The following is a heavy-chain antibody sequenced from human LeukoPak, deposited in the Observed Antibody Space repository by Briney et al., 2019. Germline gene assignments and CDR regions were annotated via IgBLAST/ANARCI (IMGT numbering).Heavy chain of an antibody. CDR2: INPNSGGT. CDR3: ARSCSSTSCFYYFDY. Sequence: ASVKVSCKASGYTFTGYYMHWVRQAPAQGLEWMGPINPNSGGTNYAQTFQGRVTMTRDTSISTAYMELSRLRSDDTAVYYCARSCSSTSCFYYFDYWGQGTLVTVSS. J-gene: IGHJ4*02. D-gene: IGHD2-2*01. CDR1: GYTFTGYY. V-gene: IGHV1-2*06.